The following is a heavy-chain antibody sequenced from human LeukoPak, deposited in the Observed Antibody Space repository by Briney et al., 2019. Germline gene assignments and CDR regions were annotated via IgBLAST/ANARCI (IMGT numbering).Heavy chain of an antibody. V-gene: IGHV4-59*12. J-gene: IGHJ4*02. CDR2: IYYSGST. CDR1: GGSISSYY. D-gene: IGHD6-13*01. CDR3: ARAPVYSSSWYFDY. Sequence: SETLSLTCTVSGGSISSYYWSWIRQPPGKGLEWLGYIYYSGSTNYNPSLKSRVTISVDTSKNQFSLKLSSVTAADTAVYYCARAPVYSSSWYFDYWGQGTLVTVSS.